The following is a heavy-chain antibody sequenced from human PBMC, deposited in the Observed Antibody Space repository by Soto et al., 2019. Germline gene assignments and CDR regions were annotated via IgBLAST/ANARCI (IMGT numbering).Heavy chain of an antibody. CDR3: ASRYGGNFDY. CDR2: IYYSGST. D-gene: IGHD3-16*01. J-gene: IGHJ4*02. V-gene: IGHV4-31*03. Sequence: SETLSLTCTVSGGSISSGGYYWNWIRQHPGKGLEWIGYIYYSGSTYYNPSLKSRVTISVDTSKNQFSLKLSSVTAADTAVYYCASRYGGNFDYWGQGTLVTVSS. CDR1: GGSISSGGYY.